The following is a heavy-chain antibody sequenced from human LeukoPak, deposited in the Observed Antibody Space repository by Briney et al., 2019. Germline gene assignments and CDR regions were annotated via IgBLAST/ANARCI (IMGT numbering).Heavy chain of an antibody. CDR1: GYTFTSYY. CDR2: INPSGGST. D-gene: IGHD6-13*01. V-gene: IGHV1-46*01. Sequence: ASVKVSCKASGYTFTSYYMHWVRQAPGQGLEWMGIINPSGGSTSYAQKFQGRVTMTRDMSTSTVYMELSSLRSEDTAVYYCAREGYSSSWYGLRWFDYWGQGTLVTVSS. CDR3: AREGYSSSWYGLRWFDY. J-gene: IGHJ4*02.